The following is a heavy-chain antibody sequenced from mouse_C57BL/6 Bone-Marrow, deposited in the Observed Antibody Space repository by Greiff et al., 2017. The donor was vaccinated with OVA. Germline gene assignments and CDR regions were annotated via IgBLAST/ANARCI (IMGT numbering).Heavy chain of an antibody. V-gene: IGHV1-69*01. CDR2: IDPSDSYT. CDR1: GYTFTSYW. J-gene: IGHJ4*01. D-gene: IGHD2-5*01. CDR3: ARRASYYSNYDYYAMDY. Sequence: QVQLKQPGAELVMPGASVKLSCKASGYTFTSYWMHWVKQRPGQGLEWIGEIDPSDSYTNYNQKFKGKSTLTVDKSSSTAYMQLSSLTSEDSAVYYCARRASYYSNYDYYAMDYWGQGTSVTVSS.